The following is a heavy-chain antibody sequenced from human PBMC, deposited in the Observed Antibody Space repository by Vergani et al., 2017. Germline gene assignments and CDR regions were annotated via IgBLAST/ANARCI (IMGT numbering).Heavy chain of an antibody. CDR1: GFTFSSYS. V-gene: IGHV3-21*01. CDR2: ISSSSSYI. CDR3: ARDLHSVVAGTTGVYYYYYGMDV. J-gene: IGHJ6*02. D-gene: IGHD1-7*01. Sequence: EVQLVESGGGLVKPGGSLRLSCAASGFTFSSYSMNWVRQAPGNGLEWVSSISSSSSYIYYADSVKGRFTISRDNAKNSLYLQMNSLRAEDTAVYYCARDLHSVVAGTTGVYYYYYGMDVWGQGTTVTVSS.